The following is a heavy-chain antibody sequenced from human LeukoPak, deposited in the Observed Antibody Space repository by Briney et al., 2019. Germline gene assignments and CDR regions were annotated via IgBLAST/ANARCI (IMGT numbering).Heavy chain of an antibody. V-gene: IGHV1-8*03. J-gene: IGHJ4*02. Sequence: ASVKVSCKASGYTFTNYDINWVRQAAGQGLEWMGWMNPNSGDTGYAQEFQDRVTITRDTSISTAYMELSSLRSEDTAVYYCARHDFWRGSTDYWGLGTLVTVSS. D-gene: IGHD3-3*01. CDR3: ARHDFWRGSTDY. CDR2: MNPNSGDT. CDR1: GYTFTNYD.